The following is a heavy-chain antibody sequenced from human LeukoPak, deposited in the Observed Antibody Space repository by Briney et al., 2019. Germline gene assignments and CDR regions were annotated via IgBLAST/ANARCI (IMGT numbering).Heavy chain of an antibody. V-gene: IGHV3-21*01. CDR1: GFTFSSYS. CDR2: ISSSSSYI. D-gene: IGHD1-1*01. CDR3: ARDWYNWNDDEGMIDDY. Sequence: PGGSLRLSCAASGFTFSSYSMNWVRQAPGKGLEWVSSISSSSSYIYYADSVKGRFTISRDNAKNSLYLQMNSLRAEDTAVYYCARDWYNWNDDEGMIDDYWGQGTLVIVSS. J-gene: IGHJ4*02.